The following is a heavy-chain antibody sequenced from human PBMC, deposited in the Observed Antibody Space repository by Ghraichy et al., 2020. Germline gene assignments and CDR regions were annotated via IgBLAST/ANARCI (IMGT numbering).Heavy chain of an antibody. D-gene: IGHD4-23*01. J-gene: IGHJ5*02. CDR2: MNPNSGNT. V-gene: IGHV1-8*01. CDR3: ASYPIDYGGRRMGWFDP. Sequence: ASVKVSCKASGYTFTSYDINWVRQATGQGLEWMGWMNPNSGNTGYAQKFQGRVTMTRNTSISTAYMELSSLRSEDTAVYYCASYPIDYGGRRMGWFDPWGQGTLVTVSS. CDR1: GYTFTSYD.